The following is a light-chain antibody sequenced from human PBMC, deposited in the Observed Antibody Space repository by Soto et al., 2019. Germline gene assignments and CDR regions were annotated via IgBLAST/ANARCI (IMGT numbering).Light chain of an antibody. J-gene: IGKJ4*01. CDR1: QSVLYSSNNKNY. CDR2: WAS. Sequence: DIVMTQSPDSLAVSLGERATINCKSSQSVLYSSNNKNYLAWYQQKPGQPPKLLIYWASTRESGVPDRFSGSGSGTDFTRTISSLQAEDVAVYYCKQYYSLATFGGGTKVEIK. CDR3: KQYYSLAT. V-gene: IGKV4-1*01.